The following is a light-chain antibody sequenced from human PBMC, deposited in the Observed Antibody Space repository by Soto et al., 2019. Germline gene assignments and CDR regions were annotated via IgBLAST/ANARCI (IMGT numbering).Light chain of an antibody. Sequence: QSVLTQPPSTSGTPGQRVTISCSGSRSNIGTFTVNWYQQLPGAAPNLLIYNNNQRPSGVPDRFSGSKSGTSASLVISGLQSEDEADYYCAAWYDSLNGAVFGVGTKVTVL. CDR1: RSNIGTFT. CDR3: AAWYDSLNGAV. V-gene: IGLV1-44*01. CDR2: NNN. J-gene: IGLJ2*01.